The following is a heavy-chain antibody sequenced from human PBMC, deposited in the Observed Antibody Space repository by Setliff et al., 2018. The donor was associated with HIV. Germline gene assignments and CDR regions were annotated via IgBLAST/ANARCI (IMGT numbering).Heavy chain of an antibody. D-gene: IGHD6-19*01. J-gene: IGHJ3*02. CDR2: INRGGNT. V-gene: IGHV3-66*04. CDR1: GFSVSSNY. CDR3: ARHSDWYGNDAFDI. Sequence: GGSLRLSCAASGFSVSSNYMSWVRQAPGKGLEWVSVINRGGNTYYADSVKGRFTISRDNAKNTLYLQMNSLRGEDTAVYYCARHSDWYGNDAFDIWGQGTRVTVSS.